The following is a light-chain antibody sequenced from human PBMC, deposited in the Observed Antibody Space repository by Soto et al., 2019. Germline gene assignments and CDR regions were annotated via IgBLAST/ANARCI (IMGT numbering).Light chain of an antibody. V-gene: IGKV1-16*01. Sequence: DIQMTQSPSSLSASVGDRVTITCRASQGISNYLAWYQQKPGKVPKVLIYDASSLKSGVPSRFSGSGSGTEFTLTISSLQPDDFATYYCQQYNSYSSITFGQGTRRKIK. CDR3: QQYNSYSSIT. J-gene: IGKJ5*01. CDR1: QGISNY. CDR2: DAS.